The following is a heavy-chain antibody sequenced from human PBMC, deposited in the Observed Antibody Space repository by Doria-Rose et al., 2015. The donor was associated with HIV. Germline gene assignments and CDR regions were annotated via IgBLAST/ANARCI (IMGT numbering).Heavy chain of an antibody. CDR3: ARGLLRGGWNDVDYYYGMDV. V-gene: IGHV4-34*01. Sequence: QVQLQQWGAGLVKPSETLSLTCAVFGGSFSGCYWSWIRQLPGQVLEWTGAINHSGSTNYKTSLKSRVTISLDTSKNLFSLKLSSVTAADTAVYYCARGLLRGGWNDVDYYYGMDVWGQGTTVTVSS. CDR2: INHSGST. J-gene: IGHJ6*02. CDR1: GGSFSGCY. D-gene: IGHD1-1*01.